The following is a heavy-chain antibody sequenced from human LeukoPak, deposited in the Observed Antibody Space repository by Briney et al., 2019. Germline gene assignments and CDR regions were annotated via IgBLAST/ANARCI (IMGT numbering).Heavy chain of an antibody. J-gene: IGHJ6*02. CDR1: GFTFSSYA. D-gene: IGHD2-15*01. V-gene: IGHV3-23*01. Sequence: GGSLRLSCAASGFTFSSYAMSWVRQAPGKGLEWVSAISGSGGSTYYADSVKGRFTISRDNSKNTLYLQMNSLRAEDTAVYYCAKVNCSGGSCYDQRVYYYGMDVWGQGTTVTVSS. CDR3: AKVNCSGGSCYDQRVYYYGMDV. CDR2: ISGSGGST.